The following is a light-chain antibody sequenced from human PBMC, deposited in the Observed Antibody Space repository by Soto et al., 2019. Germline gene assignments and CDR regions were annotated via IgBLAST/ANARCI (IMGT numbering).Light chain of an antibody. Sequence: VLTQSPGTLSLSPGERATLSCRASQSVTSSYLAWYQQKPGQAPRLLIYGASSRATGIPDRFSGSGSGTDFTLTISRLEPEDLAVYYCQQYGTSPRTFGRGTKVEFK. J-gene: IGKJ1*01. CDR1: QSVTSSY. V-gene: IGKV3-20*01. CDR2: GAS. CDR3: QQYGTSPRT.